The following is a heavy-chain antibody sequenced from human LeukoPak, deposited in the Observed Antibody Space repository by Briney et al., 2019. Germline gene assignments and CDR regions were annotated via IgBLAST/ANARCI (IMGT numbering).Heavy chain of an antibody. V-gene: IGHV1-46*01. Sequence: ASLKVSCKASGDTFTSYYMHWVRQAPGQGLEWMGIINPSGGTTSYAQKFQGRVTMTRDTSTSTIYMELSSLRSEDTAVYYCARSLTGYYDSSGFWGQGTLVTVSS. CDR3: ARSLTGYYDSSGF. D-gene: IGHD3-22*01. CDR2: INPSGGTT. J-gene: IGHJ4*02. CDR1: GDTFTSYY.